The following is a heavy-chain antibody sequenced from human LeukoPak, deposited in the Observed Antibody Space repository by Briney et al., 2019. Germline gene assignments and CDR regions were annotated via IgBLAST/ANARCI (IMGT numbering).Heavy chain of an antibody. D-gene: IGHD6-6*01. V-gene: IGHV4-59*01. CDR2: IYYSGST. CDR1: GGSISNYY. J-gene: IGHJ6*03. CDR3: ARDWGVSARPGYMDV. Sequence: PSETLSLTCTVSGGSISNYYWSWIRQPPGKGLEWIGYIYYSGSTKYNPSLKSRVTISVDTSKNQFSLRLSSVTAADTAVYYCARDWGVSARPGYMDVWGKGTTVTISS.